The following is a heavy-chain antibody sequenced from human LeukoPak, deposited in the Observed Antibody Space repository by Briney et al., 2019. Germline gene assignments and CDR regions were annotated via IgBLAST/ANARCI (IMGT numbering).Heavy chain of an antibody. CDR3: AAGWYGGPYDY. Sequence: GESLRISCQGSGYRFTNYWIGWVRQMPGKGPEWMAIIYPGDSDTRYSPSFQGRVTISADKSISTAYLQWSSLKASDTAMYYCAAGWYGGPYDYWGQGILVTVSS. J-gene: IGHJ4*02. CDR2: IYPGDSDT. CDR1: GYRFTNYW. D-gene: IGHD6-19*01. V-gene: IGHV5-51*01.